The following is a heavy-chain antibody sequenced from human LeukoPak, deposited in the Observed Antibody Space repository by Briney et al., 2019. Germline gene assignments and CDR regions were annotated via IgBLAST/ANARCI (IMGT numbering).Heavy chain of an antibody. V-gene: IGHV3-30*04. CDR3: ARDTYGSDY. Sequence: PGWSLRLSCAASGFIFSNYAMHWVRQAPGKGLEWLIFISYDGSNKYYADSVKGRFTISRDNSKNTLYLQMNSLRAEDTAVYYCARDTYGSDYWGQGTLVTVSS. J-gene: IGHJ4*02. CDR2: ISYDGSNK. CDR1: GFIFSNYA. D-gene: IGHD3-10*01.